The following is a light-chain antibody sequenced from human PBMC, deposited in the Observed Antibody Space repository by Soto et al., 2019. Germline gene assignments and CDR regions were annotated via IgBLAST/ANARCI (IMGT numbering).Light chain of an antibody. J-gene: IGKJ5*01. CDR1: QGISRS. CDR2: GAS. V-gene: IGKV3-20*01. CDR3: QQYGSSAPIT. Sequence: TPSPSSVSASVGDRVTISCQASQGISRSLAWYQQKPGQAPRLLIYGASIRATGIPDRFSGSGSETDFTLTISRLEPEDFALYYCQQYGSSAPITFGQGTRLEI.